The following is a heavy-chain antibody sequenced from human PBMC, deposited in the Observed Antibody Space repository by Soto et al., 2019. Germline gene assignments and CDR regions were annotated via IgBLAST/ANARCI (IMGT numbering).Heavy chain of an antibody. CDR2: IRSKGHGGTT. Sequence: EVQLVESGGGLVQPGRSLRLSCTASGFNFGDYAMGWVRQAPGKGLEWVAYIRSKGHGGTTEYAASVRGRFTISRDVSETIAYLQMDSLKTEDTAVYYCARALYPLFRIRAFDYWGQGALVTVSS. CDR1: GFNFGDYA. V-gene: IGHV3-49*04. J-gene: IGHJ4*02. CDR3: ARALYPLFRIRAFDY.